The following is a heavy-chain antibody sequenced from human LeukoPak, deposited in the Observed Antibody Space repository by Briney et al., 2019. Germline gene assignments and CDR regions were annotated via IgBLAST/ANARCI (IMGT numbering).Heavy chain of an antibody. D-gene: IGHD6-19*01. CDR3: ARDSGYSSGWFGDV. V-gene: IGHV3-20*04. J-gene: IGHJ4*02. CDR1: GFIFDDYG. Sequence: GGSLRFSCAASGFIFDDYGMSWVRQAPGKGLEWVSGINWNGGRTGYADSVKGRFTISRDSAKNSLYLQMNSLRAEDTALYYCARDSGYSSGWFGDVWGQGTLVTVSS. CDR2: INWNGGRT.